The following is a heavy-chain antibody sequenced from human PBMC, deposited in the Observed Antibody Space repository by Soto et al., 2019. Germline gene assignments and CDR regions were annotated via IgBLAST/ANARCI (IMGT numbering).Heavy chain of an antibody. D-gene: IGHD1-26*01. Sequence: ASVKVSCKASGYTFTSYDINWVRQATGQGLEWMGWMNPNSGNTGYAQKFQGRVTMTRNTSISTAYMELSSLRSEDTAVYYCARGNNGIVTAHYYYYMDVWGKVTTVPVSS. CDR2: MNPNSGNT. CDR3: ARGNNGIVTAHYYYYMDV. V-gene: IGHV1-8*01. CDR1: GYTFTSYD. J-gene: IGHJ6*03.